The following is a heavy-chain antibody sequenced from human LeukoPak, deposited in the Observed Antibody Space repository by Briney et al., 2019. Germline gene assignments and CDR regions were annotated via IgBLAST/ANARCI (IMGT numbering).Heavy chain of an antibody. J-gene: IGHJ4*02. V-gene: IGHV3-33*01. CDR1: GFTFRNYG. CDR2: IWYDESKK. Sequence: GTSLRLSCETSGFTFRNYGMHWVRQAPGKGLDWVAVIWYDESKKYYADSVKGRFTISRDISKNTLYLQMNSLRAEDTAVYYCARDDRSTTICLAYWGQGTLVSVSS. D-gene: IGHD1-14*01. CDR3: ARDDRSTTICLAY.